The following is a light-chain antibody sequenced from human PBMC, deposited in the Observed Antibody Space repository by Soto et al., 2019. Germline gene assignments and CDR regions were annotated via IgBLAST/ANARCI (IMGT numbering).Light chain of an antibody. CDR1: SSDVGAYNY. J-gene: IGLJ3*02. CDR2: EVR. Sequence: QSVLTQPASVSGSPGQSITISCTGTSSDVGAYNYVSWYQHHPGKAPKLMIYEVRNRPSGVSDLFSGSRSGNTASLTISGLQAEDESDYYCSSYTTSSTWVFGGGTKLTVL. V-gene: IGLV2-14*01. CDR3: SSYTTSSTWV.